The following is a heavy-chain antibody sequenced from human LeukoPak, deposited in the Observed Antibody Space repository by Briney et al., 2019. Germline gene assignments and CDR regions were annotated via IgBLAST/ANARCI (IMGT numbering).Heavy chain of an antibody. CDR2: INSDGRST. J-gene: IGHJ4*02. CDR3: ARDVDFDY. V-gene: IGHV3-74*01. CDR1: GFTFGSYW. Sequence: PGGSLRLSCAGSGFTFGSYWMHWVRHAPGKGPVWVSRINSDGRSTTYADAVKGRFTISRDNAKGTLYLQMDSLTGEDSGVYYCARDVDFDYWGQGTLVTVSS.